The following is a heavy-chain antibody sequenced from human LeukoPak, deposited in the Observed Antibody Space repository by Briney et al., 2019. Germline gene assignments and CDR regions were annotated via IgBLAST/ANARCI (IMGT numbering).Heavy chain of an antibody. Sequence: GGSLRLSCAASGFTFSSYWMSWVRQAPGKGLEWVGRIKSNPDGGTTDYGAPVKGRFSISRDDSKSTLYLQMNSLHTDDTAVYYCTTDKAWWAPGSYFEFWGQGSLVTVSS. CDR3: TTDKAWWAPGSYFEF. V-gene: IGHV3-15*01. J-gene: IGHJ4*02. CDR1: GFTFSSYW. D-gene: IGHD2-8*02. CDR2: IKSNPDGGTT.